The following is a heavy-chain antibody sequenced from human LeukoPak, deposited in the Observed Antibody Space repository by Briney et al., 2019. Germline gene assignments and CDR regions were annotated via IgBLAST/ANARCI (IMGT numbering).Heavy chain of an antibody. D-gene: IGHD6-19*01. Sequence: GGSLRLSCAASGFTFSSYAMSWVRQAPGKGLEWVSAISGSGGSTYYAGSVKGRFTISRDNSKDTLYLQMNSLRAEDTAVYYCAKSLKVGGWYPTSYFDYWGQGTLVTVSS. CDR2: ISGSGGST. J-gene: IGHJ4*02. CDR3: AKSLKVGGWYPTSYFDY. CDR1: GFTFSSYA. V-gene: IGHV3-23*01.